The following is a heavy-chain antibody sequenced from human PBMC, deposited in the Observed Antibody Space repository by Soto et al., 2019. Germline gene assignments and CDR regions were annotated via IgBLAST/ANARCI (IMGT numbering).Heavy chain of an antibody. Sequence: PGGSLRLSCAASGFTFSDYYMSWIRQAPGKGLEWVSYISSSGSTIYYADSVKGRFTISRDNAKNSLYLQMNSLRAEDTAVYYCASNTYCSSTSCYTSYYYYGMDVWGQGTTVTVSS. J-gene: IGHJ6*02. V-gene: IGHV3-11*01. CDR3: ASNTYCSSTSCYTSYYYYGMDV. CDR1: GFTFSDYY. D-gene: IGHD2-2*02. CDR2: ISSSGSTI.